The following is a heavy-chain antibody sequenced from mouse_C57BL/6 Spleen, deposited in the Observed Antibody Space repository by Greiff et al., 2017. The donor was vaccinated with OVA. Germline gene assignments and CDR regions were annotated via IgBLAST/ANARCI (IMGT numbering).Heavy chain of an antibody. CDR1: GYTFTSYD. J-gene: IGHJ1*03. D-gene: IGHD1-1*01. CDR2: IYPRDGST. Sequence: QVQLQQSGPELVKPGASVKLSCKASGYTFTSYDINWVKQRPGQGLEWIGWIYPRDGSTKYNEKFKGRATLTVDTSSSTAYMELHSLTSEDSAVYFCAIDPTGGYFDVWGTGTTVTVSS. CDR3: AIDPTGGYFDV. V-gene: IGHV1-85*01.